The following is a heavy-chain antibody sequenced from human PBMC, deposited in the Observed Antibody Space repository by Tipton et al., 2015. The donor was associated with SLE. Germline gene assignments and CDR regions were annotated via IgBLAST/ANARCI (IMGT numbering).Heavy chain of an antibody. D-gene: IGHD4-23*01. CDR2: VNDSGST. J-gene: IGHJ3*01. Sequence: TLSLTCAVYGGSFSGHYWSWIRQPPGKGLEWIGEVNDSGSTDYNPSLKSRLTISVDTSKNQFSLNLSSVTAADTAVYYCARDPRGDGGFDVWGQGTMVTVSS. CDR3: ARDPRGDGGFDV. V-gene: IGHV4-34*01. CDR1: GGSFSGHY.